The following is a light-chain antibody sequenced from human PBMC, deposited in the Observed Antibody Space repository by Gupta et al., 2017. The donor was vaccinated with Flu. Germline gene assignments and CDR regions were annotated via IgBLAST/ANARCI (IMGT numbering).Light chain of an antibody. CDR3: MQALQTPWT. Sequence: VMTQSSLSLPVTPGEAAFISCRSSQSLLHSNGYNYLDWYLQKPGQSPQLLIYLGSNRASGVPDRFSGSGSGKDFTLKISRVEAEDVGVYYCMQALQTPWTFGQGTKVEIK. V-gene: IGKV2-28*01. CDR2: LGS. J-gene: IGKJ1*01. CDR1: QSLLHSNGYNY.